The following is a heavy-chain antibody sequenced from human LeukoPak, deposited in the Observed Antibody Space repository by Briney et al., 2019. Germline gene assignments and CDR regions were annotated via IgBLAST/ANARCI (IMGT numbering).Heavy chain of an antibody. CDR2: VHYSGST. CDR3: ARPPTGYPNWFDT. Sequence: PSETLSLTCTVSGGSISISSYSWAWIRQPPGKGLEWIAAVHYSGSTYYNPSLMSRVTISVDTSKNQFSLKLSSLTATDTAVYYCARPPTGYPNWFDTWGQGTLVTVSS. D-gene: IGHD3-9*01. CDR1: GGSISISSYS. J-gene: IGHJ5*02. V-gene: IGHV4-39*01.